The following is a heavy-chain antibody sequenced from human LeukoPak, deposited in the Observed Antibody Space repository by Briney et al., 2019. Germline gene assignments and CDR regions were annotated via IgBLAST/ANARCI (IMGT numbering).Heavy chain of an antibody. V-gene: IGHV4-59*01. CDR1: GGFISSYY. CDR2: IYYSGST. D-gene: IGHD1-20*01. Sequence: SENPSPTRTVSGGFISSYYWGWNRPPPGKGPEGVGYIYYSGSTNYNPSLKSRVTISVDTSKNQFSLKLSSVTAADTAVYYCARGWSDNWNDGSLYDYWGQGTLVTVSS. J-gene: IGHJ4*02. CDR3: ARGWSDNWNDGSLYDY.